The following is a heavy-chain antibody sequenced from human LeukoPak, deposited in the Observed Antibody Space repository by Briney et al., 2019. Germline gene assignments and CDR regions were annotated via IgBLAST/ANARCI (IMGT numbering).Heavy chain of an antibody. D-gene: IGHD6-13*01. CDR3: AKDSPESAAGIVQH. V-gene: IGHV1-2*02. CDR2: IGPNTGGT. CDR1: GYTFTGYY. Sequence: ASVKVPCKASGYTFTGYYIHWVRQAPGQGLEWMGWIGPNTGGTNYAQKFQGRVTMTRDTSISTAYMELSSLISDDTAVYYCAKDSPESAAGIVQHWGQGTLVTVSS. J-gene: IGHJ1*01.